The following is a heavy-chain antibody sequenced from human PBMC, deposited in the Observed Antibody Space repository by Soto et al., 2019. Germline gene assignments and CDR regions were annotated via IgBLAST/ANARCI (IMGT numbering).Heavy chain of an antibody. V-gene: IGHV1-18*01. D-gene: IGHD2-2*01. CDR3: ARVRAPXLGVPAARTSYRYGMDV. J-gene: IGHJ6*02. CDR1: GYTFTSYG. Sequence: ASVKVSCKASGYTFTSYGISWVRQAPGQGLEWMGWISAYNGNTNYAQKLQGRVTMTTDTSTSTAYMELRSLRSDDTAVYYCARVRAPXLGVPAARTSYRYGMDVWGQGTTVTVSS. CDR2: ISAYNGNT.